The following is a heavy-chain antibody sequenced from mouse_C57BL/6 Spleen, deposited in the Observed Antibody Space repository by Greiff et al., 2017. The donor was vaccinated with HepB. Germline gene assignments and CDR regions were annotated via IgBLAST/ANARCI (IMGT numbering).Heavy chain of an antibody. CDR2: IYYRGTI. CDR3: ARVGPYAMDY. Sequence: EVQLQQSGPGLVKPSQTVFLTCTVTGISITTGNYRWSWIRQFPGNKLEWIGYIYYRGTITYHPSLTSRTTITIDTPKNQFFLEMNSLTAEDTATYYCARVGPYAMDYWGQGTSVTVSS. CDR1: GISITTGNYR. V-gene: IGHV3-5*01. J-gene: IGHJ4*01.